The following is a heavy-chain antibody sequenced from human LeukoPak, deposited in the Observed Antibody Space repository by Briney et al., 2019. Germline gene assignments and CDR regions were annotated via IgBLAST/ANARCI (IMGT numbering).Heavy chain of an antibody. CDR3: ARGPYCSGGSCYSDYYYYYYMDV. CDR1: GGSISSYY. Sequence: SETLSLTCTVSGGSISSYYWSWIRQPPGKGLEWIGYIYYSGSNNYNPSLKSRVTISVDTSKNQFSLKLSSVTAADTAVYYCARGPYCSGGSCYSDYYYYYYMDVWGKGTTVTVSS. V-gene: IGHV4-59*01. CDR2: IYYSGSN. D-gene: IGHD2-15*01. J-gene: IGHJ6*03.